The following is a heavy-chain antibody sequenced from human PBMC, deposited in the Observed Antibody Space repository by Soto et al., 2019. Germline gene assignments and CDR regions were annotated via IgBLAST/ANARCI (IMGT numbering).Heavy chain of an antibody. CDR2: IDPSDSYT. Sequence: GESLKISCKGSGYSFTSYWISWVRRMPGKGLEWMGRIDPSDSYTNYSPSFQGHVTISADKSISTAYLQWSSLKASDTAMYYCARPRYYYDSSGYPIYYYYYGMDVWGQGTTVTVSS. V-gene: IGHV5-10-1*01. CDR1: GYSFTSYW. J-gene: IGHJ6*02. CDR3: ARPRYYYDSSGYPIYYYYYGMDV. D-gene: IGHD3-22*01.